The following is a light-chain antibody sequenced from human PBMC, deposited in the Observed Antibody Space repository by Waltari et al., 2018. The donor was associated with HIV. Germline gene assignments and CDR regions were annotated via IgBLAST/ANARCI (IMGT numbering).Light chain of an antibody. Sequence: QSGLTQPASVSGSPGQPLTISCTGTTSDVGGYHYVSWYQQHPGKAPKLIIYEVRNRPSGVSKRCSGSKSGNTASLTISGLQPEDETDYYCSSFSSSSTPYVFGTGTKVTVL. J-gene: IGLJ1*01. V-gene: IGLV2-14*01. CDR1: TSDVGGYHY. CDR3: SSFSSSSTPYV. CDR2: EVR.